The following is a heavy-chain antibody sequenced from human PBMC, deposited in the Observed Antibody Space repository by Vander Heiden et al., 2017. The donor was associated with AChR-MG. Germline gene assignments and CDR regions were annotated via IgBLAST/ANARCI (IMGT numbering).Heavy chain of an antibody. J-gene: IGHJ4*02. D-gene: IGHD3-3*01. CDR1: GYTFTSYY. CDR2: INPSGGST. Sequence: QVQLVQSGAEVKKPGASAKVSCKASGYTFTSYYMHWVRQAPGQGLEWMGIINPSGGSTSYAQKFQGRVTMTRDTSTSTVYMELSSLRSEDTAVYYCARGYYDFWSARDYFDYWGQGTLVTVSS. CDR3: ARGYYDFWSARDYFDY. V-gene: IGHV1-46*03.